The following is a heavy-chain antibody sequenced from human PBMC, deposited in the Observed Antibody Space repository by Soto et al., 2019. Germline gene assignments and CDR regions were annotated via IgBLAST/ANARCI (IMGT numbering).Heavy chain of an antibody. V-gene: IGHV4-59*08. CDR1: GGSISTYY. CDR3: ARRGTRYCSSSSCYDGVLDI. CDR2: SSYSGST. Sequence: QVQLQESGPGLVKPSETLSLTCTVSGGSISTYYWSWVRQPPGKGLEWIGHSSYSGSTDYRPSLKSRVTISADTFKNQFSLKLSSVNAADTAIYYCARRGTRYCSSSSCYDGVLDIWGQGTMVIVSS. D-gene: IGHD2-2*01. J-gene: IGHJ3*02.